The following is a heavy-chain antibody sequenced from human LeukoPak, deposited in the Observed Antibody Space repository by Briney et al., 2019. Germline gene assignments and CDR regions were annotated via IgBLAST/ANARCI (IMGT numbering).Heavy chain of an antibody. J-gene: IGHJ4*02. D-gene: IGHD6-19*01. CDR1: GYTFNGYY. CDR3: ARSSGWKYNIDY. Sequence: ASVKLSCKASGYTFNGYYKHWVRQAPGQGLEWMGWINPNSGGTNYAQKFQGRVTMTRDTSISTAYMELSRLRSDDTAMYYCARSSGWKYNIDYWGQGTLVTVSS. V-gene: IGHV1-2*02. CDR2: INPNSGGT.